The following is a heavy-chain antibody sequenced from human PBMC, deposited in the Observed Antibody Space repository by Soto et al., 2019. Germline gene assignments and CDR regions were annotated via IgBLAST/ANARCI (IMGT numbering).Heavy chain of an antibody. J-gene: IGHJ4*02. CDR3: ARDGSGH. CDR2: IYTGGGT. CDR1: GLTVSTNP. V-gene: IGHV3-66*01. Sequence: EVQLVESGGGLVQPGGSLRLSCAASGLTVSTNPMSWVRQAPGKGLEWVAVIYTGGGTHYADSVKDRFTISRDNSKNTVNLQMNSLRPEDTAVYYCARDGSGHWGQGTLVTVSS.